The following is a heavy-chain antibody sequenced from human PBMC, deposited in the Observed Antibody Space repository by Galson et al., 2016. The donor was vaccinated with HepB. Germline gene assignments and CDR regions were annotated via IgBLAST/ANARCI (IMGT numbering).Heavy chain of an antibody. J-gene: IGHJ3*02. CDR2: IYYTETT. CDR1: GGSISSGGYY. V-gene: IGHV4-31*03. D-gene: IGHD1-14*01. CDR3: ASDLDGSTGWADAYDI. Sequence: TLSLTCTVSGGSISSGGYYWSWIRQHPGKGLEWIGYIYYTETTYYSPSLKSRVTISIDTSKDQFSLKLKSVTAADTAVYYCASDLDGSTGWADAYDIWGQGTLVTVSS.